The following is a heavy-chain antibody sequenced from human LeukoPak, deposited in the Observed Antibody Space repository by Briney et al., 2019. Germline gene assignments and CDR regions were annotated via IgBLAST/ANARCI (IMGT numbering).Heavy chain of an antibody. CDR3: AKGYSSSWYSLFDY. V-gene: IGHV3-74*01. CDR2: IKSDGSST. CDR1: GFTFSSSW. Sequence: GGSLRLSCAASGFTFSSSWMHWVRQAPGRGLVWVSRIKSDGSSTNYADSVKGRFTISRDSAKNTLYLQMNSLRAEDAAVYYCAKGYSSSWYSLFDYWGQGTLVTVSS. J-gene: IGHJ4*02. D-gene: IGHD6-13*01.